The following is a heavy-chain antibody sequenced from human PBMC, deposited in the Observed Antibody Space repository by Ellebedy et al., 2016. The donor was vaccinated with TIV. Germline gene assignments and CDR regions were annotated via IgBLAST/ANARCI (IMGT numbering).Heavy chain of an antibody. CDR1: GYTFTDFY. J-gene: IGHJ4*02. Sequence: ASVKVSXKASGYTFTDFYLQWVRQAPGQGLEWMGWINPNGGSSNYAQKFQGRVIMTRDTSISTAYMELSSLKSDDTAVYYCARDLTTFGLLIRTLDYWGQGTLVTVSS. CDR3: ARDLTTFGLLIRTLDY. CDR2: INPNGGSS. D-gene: IGHD3-3*01. V-gene: IGHV1-2*02.